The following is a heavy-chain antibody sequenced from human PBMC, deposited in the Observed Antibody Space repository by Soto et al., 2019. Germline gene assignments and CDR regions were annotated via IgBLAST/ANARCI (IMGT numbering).Heavy chain of an antibody. J-gene: IGHJ4*02. CDR2: INAANGDT. CDR3: ARRRAAYHYHDLDF. V-gene: IGHV1-3*01. Sequence: ASVKVSCKASGYTFINSALHWVRQAPGQRLEWMGWINAANGDTKYSQNFQGRVTITRDTSASTGYMELSSLTSEDTAVYYCARRRAAYHYHDLDFWGQRSPVTVSS. CDR1: GYTFINSA. D-gene: IGHD3-22*01.